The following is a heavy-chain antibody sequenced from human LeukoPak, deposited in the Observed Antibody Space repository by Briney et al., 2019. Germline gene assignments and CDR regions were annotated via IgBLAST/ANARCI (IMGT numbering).Heavy chain of an antibody. D-gene: IGHD3-3*01. J-gene: IGHJ5*01. Sequence: SETLSLTCAVSGDSISTTNYYWGWIRQPPGKGLEWIGIIYYNGITHYNPSLKSRVTILVDTSKNQFSLKLSSVTDADTAVYYCARVRRSLNWFDSWGQGTLVTVSS. CDR2: IYYNGIT. CDR1: GDSISTTNYY. V-gene: IGHV4-39*01. CDR3: ARVRRSLNWFDS.